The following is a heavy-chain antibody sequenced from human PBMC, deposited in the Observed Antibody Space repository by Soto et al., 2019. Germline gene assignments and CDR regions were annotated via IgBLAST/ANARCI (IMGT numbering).Heavy chain of an antibody. V-gene: IGHV3-23*01. Sequence: EVQLLESGGDIIQPGGSLRLSCAASGFTFTSYAMGWVRQAPGQGLEWVSAITGSGGSTYYANSVKGRFTISRDNSKSMLYLQINSLRAEDTAIYYCAKDRYGDYSWGQGTLVTVSS. CDR1: GFTFTSYA. D-gene: IGHD4-17*01. J-gene: IGHJ4*02. CDR3: AKDRYGDYS. CDR2: ITGSGGST.